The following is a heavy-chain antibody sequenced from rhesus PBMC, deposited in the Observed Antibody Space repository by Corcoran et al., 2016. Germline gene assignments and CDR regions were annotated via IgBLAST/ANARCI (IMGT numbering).Heavy chain of an antibody. CDR3: ARDRQGVRGYFDY. CDR2: IGGSSGST. J-gene: IGHJ4*01. D-gene: IGHD2-15*01. CDR1: GGSISDSYY. V-gene: IGHV4-165*01. Sequence: QVQLQESGPGLVKPSETLSLTCTVSGGSISDSYYWSWIRQPPGKGLEWIGYIGGSSGSTTYNPSLKSRVTISTDTSKTQFSLKLSSVTAADTAVYYCARDRQGVRGYFDYWGQGVLVTVSS.